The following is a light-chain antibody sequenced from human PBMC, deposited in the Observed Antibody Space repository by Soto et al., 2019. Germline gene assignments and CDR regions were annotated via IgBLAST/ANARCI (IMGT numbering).Light chain of an antibody. CDR2: DAS. J-gene: IGKJ1*01. Sequence: ELVWTQSPGTLSVSRGGRAPLSCRASQSVSSNDLAWYQQKPGQAPRLLIYDASRRATGIPDRFSGSGSATDFTLTISRLEPEDVVVYYCQQYGRSPTVGQGTKVDIK. CDR3: QQYGRSPT. CDR1: QSVSSND. V-gene: IGKV3-20*01.